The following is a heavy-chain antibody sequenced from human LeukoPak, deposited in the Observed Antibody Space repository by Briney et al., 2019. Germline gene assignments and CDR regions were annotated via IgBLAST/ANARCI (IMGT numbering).Heavy chain of an antibody. J-gene: IGHJ4*02. CDR3: ARDTLDY. CDR1: GFTLSSYS. CDR2: ISSSSRTI. Sequence: GGSLRRSCAASGFTLSSYSMNWVRQAPGKGLEWVSYISSSSRTIYYADSVKGRFTISRDNAKNSLYLQMNSLRDEDTALYFCARDTLDYWGQGTLVTVSS. V-gene: IGHV3-48*02.